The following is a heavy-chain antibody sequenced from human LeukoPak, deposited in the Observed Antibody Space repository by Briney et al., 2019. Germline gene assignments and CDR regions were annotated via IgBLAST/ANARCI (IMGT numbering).Heavy chain of an antibody. CDR3: ARGGRHCSSTSCYPHHYYYYGMDV. Sequence: SETLSLTCAVYGGSFSGYYWSWIRQPPGKGLEWIGEINHSGSTNYNPSLKSRVTISVDTSKNQFSLKLSSVTAADTAVYYCARGGRHCSSTSCYPHHYYYYGMDVWGQGTTVTVSS. V-gene: IGHV4-34*01. CDR2: INHSGST. J-gene: IGHJ6*02. D-gene: IGHD2-2*01. CDR1: GGSFSGYY.